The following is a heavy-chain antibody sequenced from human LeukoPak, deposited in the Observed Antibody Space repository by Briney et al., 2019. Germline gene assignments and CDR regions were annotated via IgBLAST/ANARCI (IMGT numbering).Heavy chain of an antibody. CDR2: IYYNGNT. V-gene: IGHV4-59*01. D-gene: IGHD2-21*02. CDR1: GASISSYY. J-gene: IGHJ4*02. CDR3: ARVAVSAREYFDY. Sequence: SETLSLACTVSGASISSYYWSWIRQSPGKGLEWIGYIYYNGNTNYNPSLKGRVTISVDSSKNQFSLRLSSVTAADTAVYYCARVAVSAREYFDYWGQGTLVTVSS.